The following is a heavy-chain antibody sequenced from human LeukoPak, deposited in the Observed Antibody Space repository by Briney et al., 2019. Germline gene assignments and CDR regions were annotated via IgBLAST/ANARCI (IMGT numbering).Heavy chain of an antibody. Sequence: GSLRLSCTASGFTFGDYAMSWFRQAPGKGLEWVGFIRSKAYGGTTEYAASVKGRFTISRDDSKSIAYLQMNSLKTEDTAVYYCTRVGQWQAIDYWGQGTLVTVSS. CDR1: GFTFGDYA. D-gene: IGHD6-19*01. J-gene: IGHJ4*02. CDR3: TRVGQWQAIDY. V-gene: IGHV3-49*03. CDR2: IRSKAYGGTT.